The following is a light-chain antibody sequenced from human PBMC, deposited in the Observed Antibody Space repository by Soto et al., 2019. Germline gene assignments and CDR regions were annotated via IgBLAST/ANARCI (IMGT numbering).Light chain of an antibody. CDR3: QQVNGYPHT. CDR1: QGINSH. CDR2: AAS. J-gene: IGKJ2*01. V-gene: IGKV1-9*01. Sequence: DIPLTQSPSFLSASVGDRVTITCRASQGINSHLAWYQQLPGKGPKLPIYAASTLQSGVPSRFSGSGFGTDFTLAISSLQPEDFATYYCQQVNGYPHTFGQGTKLEIK.